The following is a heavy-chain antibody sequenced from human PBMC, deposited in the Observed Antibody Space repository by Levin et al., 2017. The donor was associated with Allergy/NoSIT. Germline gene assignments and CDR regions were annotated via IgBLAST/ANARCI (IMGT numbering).Heavy chain of an antibody. D-gene: IGHD6-13*01. CDR1: GFTFSSYG. CDR3: AKDPGYSSSWYYFDY. CDR2: ISYDGSNK. Sequence: PGGSLRLSCAASGFTFSSYGMHWVRQAPGKGLEWVAVISYDGSNKYYADFVKGRFTISRDNSKNTLYLQMNSLRAEDTAVYYCAKDPGYSSSWYYFDYWGQGTLVTVSA. V-gene: IGHV3-30*18. J-gene: IGHJ4*02.